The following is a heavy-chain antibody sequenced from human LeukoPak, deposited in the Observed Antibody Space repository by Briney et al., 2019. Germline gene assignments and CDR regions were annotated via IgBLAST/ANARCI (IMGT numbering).Heavy chain of an antibody. CDR2: IYYSGST. J-gene: IGHJ4*02. Sequence: NPSETLSLTCTVSGGSISSSSYYWGWIRQPPGKGLEWIGYIYYSGSTNYNPSLKSRVTISVDTSKNQFPLKLSSVTAADTAVYYCARGYYYGSGSYYNLWGQGTLVTVSS. CDR3: ARGYYYGSGSYYNL. CDR1: GGSISSSSYY. V-gene: IGHV4-61*05. D-gene: IGHD3-10*01.